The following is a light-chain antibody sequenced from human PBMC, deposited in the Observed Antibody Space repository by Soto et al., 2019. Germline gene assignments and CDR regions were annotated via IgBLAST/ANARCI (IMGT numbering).Light chain of an antibody. CDR2: GNS. CDR1: SSNIGAGYD. Sequence: QSVLAQPPSVSGAPGQRVTISCTGSSSNIGAGYDVHWYQQLPGTAPKLHIYGNSNRPSGVPDRFSGSKSGTSASLAITGLQAEDEADYYCQSYDSSLSPYVFGTGTKLTVL. CDR3: QSYDSSLSPYV. V-gene: IGLV1-40*01. J-gene: IGLJ1*01.